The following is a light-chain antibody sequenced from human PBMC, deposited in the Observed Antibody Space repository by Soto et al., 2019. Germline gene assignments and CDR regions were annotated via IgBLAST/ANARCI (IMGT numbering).Light chain of an antibody. CDR2: DAS. Sequence: EIVLTQSPATLSLSPGERATLSCSASQSVGCYLAWYLQKPGQAPRLLIYDASNRAAGVPARFSGSGSGTDFTLTNSSLEPEDFAVYYCQQRSHWPFTFGPGIKVDIK. J-gene: IGKJ3*01. V-gene: IGKV3-11*01. CDR1: QSVGCY. CDR3: QQRSHWPFT.